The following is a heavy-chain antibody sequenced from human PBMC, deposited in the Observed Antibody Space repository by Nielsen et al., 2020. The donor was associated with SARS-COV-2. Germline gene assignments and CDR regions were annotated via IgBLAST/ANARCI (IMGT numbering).Heavy chain of an antibody. V-gene: IGHV4-30-2*01. D-gene: IGHD3-22*01. J-gene: IGHJ4*02. CDR3: ARVGGYYYDSSGYAVDY. CDR1: GGSISSGGYS. CDR2: IYHSGST. Sequence: SETLSLTCAVSGGSISSGGYSWSWIRQPPGKGLEWIGYIYHSGSTYYNPSLKSRVTISVDRSKNQFSLKLSSVTAADTAVYYCARVGGYYYDSSGYAVDYWGQGTLVTVSS.